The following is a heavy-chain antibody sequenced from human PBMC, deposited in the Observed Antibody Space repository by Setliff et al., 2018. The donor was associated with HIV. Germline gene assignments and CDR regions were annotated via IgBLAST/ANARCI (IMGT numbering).Heavy chain of an antibody. Sequence: SETLSLTCAVYGGSFTGYFWSWIRQSPGKGLEWIGETNDSGDTNYNPSLKSRVTISVVTSKNQFSLRLTSVTAADTGVYYCARGGLRQWNGFWGQGTLVTVSS. CDR3: ARGGLRQWNGF. CDR2: TNDSGDT. V-gene: IGHV4-34*01. J-gene: IGHJ4*02. CDR1: GGSFTGYF. D-gene: IGHD3-3*01.